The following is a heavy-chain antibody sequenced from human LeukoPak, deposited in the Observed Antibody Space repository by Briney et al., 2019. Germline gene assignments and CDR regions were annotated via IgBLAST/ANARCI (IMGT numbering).Heavy chain of an antibody. CDR2: INPNSGGT. V-gene: IGHV1-2*02. D-gene: IGHD3-3*01. Sequence: GASVKVCCKASGDSLNDYYIHWVRQAPGQGLEWMGGINPNSGGTNSAQKFQGRVTMTRDTTIGTVYMEVTGLRTDDTAVYYCASGFGVNYFYYLDVWGKGTTVTVSS. CDR1: GDSLNDYY. J-gene: IGHJ6*03. CDR3: ASGFGVNYFYYLDV.